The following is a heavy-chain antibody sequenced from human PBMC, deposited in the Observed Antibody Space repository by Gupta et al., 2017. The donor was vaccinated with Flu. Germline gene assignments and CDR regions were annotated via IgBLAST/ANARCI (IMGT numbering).Heavy chain of an antibody. V-gene: IGHV4-61*02. CDR2: IYTSGST. Sequence: QVQLQESGPGLVKPSQTLSLTCTVSGGSISSGSYYWSWIRQPAGKGLEWIGRIYTSGSTNYNPSLKSRVTISVDTSKNQFSLKLSSVTAADTAVYYCARGSPTWSHDWYFDLWGRGTLVTVSS. CDR1: GGSISSGSYY. CDR3: ARGSPTWSHDWYFDL. D-gene: IGHD3-16*01. J-gene: IGHJ2*01.